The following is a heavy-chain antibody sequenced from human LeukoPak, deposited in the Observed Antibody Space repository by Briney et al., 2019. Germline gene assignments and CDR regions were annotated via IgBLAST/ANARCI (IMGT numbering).Heavy chain of an antibody. CDR3: ARRDSSSYGYFDL. V-gene: IGHV4-59*08. CDR1: GASIGSYY. D-gene: IGHD3-22*01. Sequence: SETLSLTCTVSGASIGSYYWSWIRQPPGKGLESIGYVSYSGSTNYNPSLKSRVTISVDTSKSQFSLKLNSVTAADTAVYFCARRDSSSYGYFDLWGRGTLVTVSS. CDR2: VSYSGST. J-gene: IGHJ2*01.